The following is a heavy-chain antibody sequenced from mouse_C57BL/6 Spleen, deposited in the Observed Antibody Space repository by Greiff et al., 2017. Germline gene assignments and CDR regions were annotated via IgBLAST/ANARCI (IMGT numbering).Heavy chain of an antibody. D-gene: IGHD1-1*01. Sequence: QVQLQQPGAELVKPGASVKMSCKASGYTFTSYWITWVKQRPGQGLEWIGDIYPGSGSTNYNEKFKSKATLTVDTSSSTAYMQLSSLTSEDSAVYYCVRGITTVVAPFAYWGQGTLVTVSA. CDR3: VRGITTVVAPFAY. CDR1: GYTFTSYW. CDR2: IYPGSGST. J-gene: IGHJ3*01. V-gene: IGHV1-55*01.